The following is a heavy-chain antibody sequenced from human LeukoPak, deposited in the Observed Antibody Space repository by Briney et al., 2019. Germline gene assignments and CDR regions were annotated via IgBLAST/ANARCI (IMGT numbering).Heavy chain of an antibody. CDR2: FHYSGSI. V-gene: IGHV4-59*01. J-gene: IGHJ5*02. CDR3: VRVRARYYDSSGYYSNWFDP. CDR1: GGSISNYY. Sequence: SETLSLTCIVSGGSISNYYWRWIRQPPGKGLEWIGYFHYSGSITYNPCIKSRVTIPLAKSQYQFSLKLGSVTAADTAVYYCVRVRARYYDSSGYYSNWFDPWGQGTLVTVSS. D-gene: IGHD3-22*01.